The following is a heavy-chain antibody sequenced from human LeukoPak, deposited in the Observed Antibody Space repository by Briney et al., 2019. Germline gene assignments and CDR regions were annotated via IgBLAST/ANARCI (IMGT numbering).Heavy chain of an antibody. Sequence: GRSLRLSCAASGFTFSYYGMHWVRQAPGKGLEWVAVISYDGSNKYYAESVKGRFTISRDNSKNTLYLQMNSLRAEDTAVYYCAKIIGLGTFDYWGQGTLVTVSS. CDR2: ISYDGSNK. D-gene: IGHD7-27*01. CDR1: GFTFSYYG. V-gene: IGHV3-30*18. J-gene: IGHJ4*02. CDR3: AKIIGLGTFDY.